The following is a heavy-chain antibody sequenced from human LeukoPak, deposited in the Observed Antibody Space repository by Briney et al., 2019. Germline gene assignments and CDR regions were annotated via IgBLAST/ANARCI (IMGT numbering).Heavy chain of an antibody. CDR1: GFTISNYW. D-gene: IGHD6-19*01. CDR2: ISSSSSYI. CDR3: ARDQEAVAGNWFDP. J-gene: IGHJ5*02. Sequence: GGSLRLSCAASGFTISNYWMHWVRQTPGKGLEWVSSISSSSSYIYYADSVKGRFTISRDNAKNSLYLQMNSLRAEDTAVYYCARDQEAVAGNWFDPWGQGTLVTVSS. V-gene: IGHV3-21*01.